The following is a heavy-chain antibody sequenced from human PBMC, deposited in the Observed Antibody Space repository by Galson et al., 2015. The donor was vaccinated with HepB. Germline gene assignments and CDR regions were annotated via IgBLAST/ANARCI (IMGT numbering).Heavy chain of an antibody. CDR3: ASVPPGPSYYYDSSGYLGFDY. V-gene: IGHV3-30*04. Sequence: SLRLSCAASGFTFSSYAMHWVRQAPGKGLEWVAVISYDGSNKYYADSVKGRFTISRDNSKNTLYLQMNSLRAEDTAVYYCASVPPGPSYYYDSSGYLGFDYWGQGTLVTVSS. D-gene: IGHD3-22*01. J-gene: IGHJ4*02. CDR1: GFTFSSYA. CDR2: ISYDGSNK.